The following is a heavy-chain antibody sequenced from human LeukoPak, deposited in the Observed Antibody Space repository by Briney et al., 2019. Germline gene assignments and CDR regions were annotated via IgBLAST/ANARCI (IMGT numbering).Heavy chain of an antibody. J-gene: IGHJ4*02. CDR3: ASQVGATDFDY. V-gene: IGHV4-4*02. CDR1: GGSISSSNW. Sequence: KSSETLSLTCAVSGGSISSSNWWSWVRQPPGKGLEWIGEIYHSGSTNYNPSLKSRVTISVDTSKNQFSLKLSSVTAADTAVYYCASQVGATDFDYWGQGTLVTVSS. CDR2: IYHSGST. D-gene: IGHD1-26*01.